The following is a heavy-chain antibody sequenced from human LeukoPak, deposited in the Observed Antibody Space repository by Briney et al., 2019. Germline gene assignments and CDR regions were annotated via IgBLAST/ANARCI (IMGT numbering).Heavy chain of an antibody. CDR2: ISGSGGST. CDR1: GFTFSSYA. Sequence: GGSLRLSCAASGFTFSSYAMSWVRQAPGKGLEWVSAISGSGGSTYYADSVKGRFTISRDNSKKMLYLQMNSLRAEDTATYYCARESIRSGSLKWFDPWGQGTLVTVSS. J-gene: IGHJ5*02. V-gene: IGHV3-23*01. D-gene: IGHD3-3*01. CDR3: ARESIRSGSLKWFDP.